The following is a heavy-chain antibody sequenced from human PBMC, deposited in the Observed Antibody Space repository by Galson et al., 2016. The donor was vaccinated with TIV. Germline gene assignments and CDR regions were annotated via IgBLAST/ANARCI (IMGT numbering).Heavy chain of an antibody. CDR2: IYWVDEK. Sequence: PALVKPTQTLTMTCTLSGFSLSPSGVAVDWIRQPPGKALEWLALIYWVDEKRYRPSLRSRLTITKDPPKNQVLLTVTNLDPEDTATYYCAHRRSLASAVLDAFDIWGTGTVVTVSS. D-gene: IGHD2-2*01. CDR1: GFSLSPSGVA. CDR3: AHRRSLASAVLDAFDI. J-gene: IGHJ3*02. V-gene: IGHV2-5*02.